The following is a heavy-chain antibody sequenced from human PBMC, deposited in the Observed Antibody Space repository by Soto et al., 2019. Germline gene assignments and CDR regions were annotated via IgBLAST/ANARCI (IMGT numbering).Heavy chain of an antibody. D-gene: IGHD3-3*01. CDR3: ARSPLMHDFWSGYRNPYGMDV. CDR2: IYYSGST. CDR1: GGSISSSSYY. Sequence: SETLSLTCTVSGGSISSSSYYWGWIRQPPXKGLEWIGSIYYSGSTYYNPSLKSRVTISVDTSKNQFSLKLSSVTAADTAVYYCARSPLMHDFWSGYRNPYGMDVWGQGTTVTVSS. V-gene: IGHV4-39*01. J-gene: IGHJ6*02.